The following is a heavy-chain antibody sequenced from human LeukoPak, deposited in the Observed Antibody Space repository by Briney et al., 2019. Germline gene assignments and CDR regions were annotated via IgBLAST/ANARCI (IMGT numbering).Heavy chain of an antibody. CDR2: ISSSSSTI. CDR3: ARELREGSNGWFYYYYGMDV. CDR1: GFSLSSYI. Sequence: GGSLRLSCAASGFSLSSYIMNWVRQAPGKGLEWVSHISSSSSTIYYADSVKGRFTISRDNAKNSLYLQMNSLRAEDTAVYYCARELREGSNGWFYYYYGMDVWGQGTTVTVSS. J-gene: IGHJ6*02. V-gene: IGHV3-48*04. D-gene: IGHD6-19*01.